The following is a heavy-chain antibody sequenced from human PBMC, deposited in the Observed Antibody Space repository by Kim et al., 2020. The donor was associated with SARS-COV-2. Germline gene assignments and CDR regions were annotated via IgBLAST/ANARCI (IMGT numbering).Heavy chain of an antibody. D-gene: IGHD6-13*01. J-gene: IGHJ4*02. CDR2: ISYDGSNK. CDR3: ARQLVQGGDDY. V-gene: IGHV3-30*03. CDR1: GFTFSSYG. Sequence: GGSLRLSCAASGFTFSSYGMHWVRQAPGKGLEWVAVISYDGSNKYYADSVKGRFTISRDNSKNTLYLQMNSLRAEDTAVYYCARQLVQGGDDYWGQGTLVTVSS.